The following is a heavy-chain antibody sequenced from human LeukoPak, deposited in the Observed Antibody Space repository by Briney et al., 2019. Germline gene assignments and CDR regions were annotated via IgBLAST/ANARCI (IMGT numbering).Heavy chain of an antibody. D-gene: IGHD3-10*01. V-gene: IGHV3-74*01. Sequence: GGSLRLSCAASGFIFSNFWMHRVRQVPGKGLVWVSHINSDGRTTGYADSVRGRFTISRDNVKNTLYLQMNRLTVEDTAVYYCGRGMRDYYGLDYWGQGFLVTVSS. CDR1: GFIFSNFW. CDR3: GRGMRDYYGLDY. J-gene: IGHJ4*02. CDR2: INSDGRTT.